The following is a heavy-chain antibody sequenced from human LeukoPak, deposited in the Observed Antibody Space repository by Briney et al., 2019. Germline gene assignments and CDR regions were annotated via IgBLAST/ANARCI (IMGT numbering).Heavy chain of an antibody. Sequence: ASVKVSCKASGYSFTNYGISWVRQAPGQGLEWIGWISAYNDNAHYAQGLQGRVTLSSQTSTRTAYMELTSLRSDDTAVYFCTRSTLGIEFDYWGQGTLVTVSP. D-gene: IGHD7-27*01. CDR1: GYSFTNYG. J-gene: IGHJ4*02. V-gene: IGHV1-18*01. CDR2: ISAYNDNA. CDR3: TRSTLGIEFDY.